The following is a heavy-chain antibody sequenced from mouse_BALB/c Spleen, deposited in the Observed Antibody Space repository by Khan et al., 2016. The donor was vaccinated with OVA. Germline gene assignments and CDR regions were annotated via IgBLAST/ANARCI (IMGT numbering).Heavy chain of an antibody. CDR1: GYSITSGYA. D-gene: IGHD1-1*01. J-gene: IGHJ2*01. Sequence: EVQLQESGPGLVKPSQSLSLTCTVTGYSITSGYAWNWIRQFPGNKLEWMGYISYSGVTSYTPSLNSRISINRDTSKNKFFLQLNSVTTEDTATYYCARGNYYGYYFDYWGQGTTLTVSS. CDR2: ISYSGVT. V-gene: IGHV3-2*02. CDR3: ARGNYYGYYFDY.